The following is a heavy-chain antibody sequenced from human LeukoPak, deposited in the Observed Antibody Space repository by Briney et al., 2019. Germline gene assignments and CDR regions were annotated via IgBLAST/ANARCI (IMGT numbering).Heavy chain of an antibody. Sequence: SETLSPTCTVSGGPISSGDNYWSWIRQPPGKGLEWIGYIYYSGSTYYNPSLKSRVTISVDTSKNQFSLKLSSVTAADTAVYYCARGDSSSWYFDLWGRGTLVTVSS. CDR1: GGPISSGDNY. CDR3: ARGDSSSWYFDL. V-gene: IGHV4-30-4*08. CDR2: IYYSGST. D-gene: IGHD6-13*01. J-gene: IGHJ2*01.